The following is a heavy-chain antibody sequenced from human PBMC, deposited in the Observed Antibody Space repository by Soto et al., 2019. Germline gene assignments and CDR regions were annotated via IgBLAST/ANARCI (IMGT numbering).Heavy chain of an antibody. Sequence: ASVKVSCTASGYTFTSYAMHWVRQAPGQRLEWMGWINAGNGNTKYSQKFQGRVTITRDTSASTAYMELSSLRSEDTAVYYCARERPPAELWFDPWGQGTLVTVSS. CDR1: GYTFTSYA. V-gene: IGHV1-3*01. CDR2: INAGNGNT. CDR3: ARERPPAELWFDP. J-gene: IGHJ5*02. D-gene: IGHD3-10*01.